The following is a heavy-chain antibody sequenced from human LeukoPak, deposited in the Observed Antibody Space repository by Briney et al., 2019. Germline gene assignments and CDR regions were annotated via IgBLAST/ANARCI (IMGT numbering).Heavy chain of an antibody. CDR1: GFTVSSNY. Sequence: GGSLRLSCAASGFTVSSNYMSWVRQAPGKGLEWVSVIYSGGSADYADSVKGRFTISRDNSKNTLYVQMNSLRAEDTAVYYCTRHIYGDSYMWFDPWGQGTLVTVSS. V-gene: IGHV3-53*01. CDR2: IYSGGSA. D-gene: IGHD4-17*01. CDR3: TRHIYGDSYMWFDP. J-gene: IGHJ5*02.